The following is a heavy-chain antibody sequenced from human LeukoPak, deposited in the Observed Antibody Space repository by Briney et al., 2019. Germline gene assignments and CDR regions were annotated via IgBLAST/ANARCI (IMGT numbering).Heavy chain of an antibody. J-gene: IGHJ4*02. CDR3: ARVAEYSTAGMRY. V-gene: IGHV3-23*01. CDR1: GFTFTSYS. Sequence: GGSLRLSCAASGFTFTSYSMNWVRQAPGKGLEWVSTISGGGGSTYYADSVKGRFTISRDNAKNTLYLQMNSLRAEDTALYYCARVAEYSTAGMRYWGQGTLVTVSS. D-gene: IGHD6-6*01. CDR2: ISGGGGST.